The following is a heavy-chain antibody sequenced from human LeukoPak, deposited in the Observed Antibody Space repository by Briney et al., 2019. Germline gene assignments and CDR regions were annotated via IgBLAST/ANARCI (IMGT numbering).Heavy chain of an antibody. CDR2: INSAGDT. D-gene: IGHD3-10*01. Sequence: SGGSLRLSCAASGFTFSSYDMHCVRQATGKGLEWVSAINSAGDTYYPGSVKGRFSISRENGKNSLYLQMNSLRAGDTAVYFCARASGWGMDVRGQGTTVIVSS. CDR1: GFTFSSYD. J-gene: IGHJ6*02. V-gene: IGHV3-13*04. CDR3: ARASGWGMDV.